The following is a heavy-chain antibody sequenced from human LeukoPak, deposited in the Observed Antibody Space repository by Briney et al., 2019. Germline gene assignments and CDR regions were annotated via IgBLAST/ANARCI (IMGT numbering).Heavy chain of an antibody. D-gene: IGHD5-12*01. J-gene: IGHJ4*02. CDR3: ARVYSGSDY. Sequence: EASVKVSCKASGYTFTRYGISWVRQAPGQGLEWMGWISAYSGDTKYAQKFQGRVTMTTDTSTSTAYMELRSLRSGDTAVYYCARVYSGSDYWGQGTLVTVSS. CDR1: GYTFTRYG. V-gene: IGHV1-18*04. CDR2: ISAYSGDT.